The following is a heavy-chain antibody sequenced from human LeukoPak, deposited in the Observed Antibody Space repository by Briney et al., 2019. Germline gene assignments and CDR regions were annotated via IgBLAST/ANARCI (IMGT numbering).Heavy chain of an antibody. CDR3: AKDRARLRGYFDY. D-gene: IGHD5-12*01. V-gene: IGHV3-23*01. CDR1: GFTFSSYA. Sequence: GGSLRLSCAASGFTFSSYAMSWVRQAPGKGLEWVSAISGSGGSTYYADSVKGRFTISRDNSKNALYLQMNSLRAEDTAVYYCAKDRARLRGYFDYWGQGTLVTVSS. CDR2: ISGSGGST. J-gene: IGHJ4*02.